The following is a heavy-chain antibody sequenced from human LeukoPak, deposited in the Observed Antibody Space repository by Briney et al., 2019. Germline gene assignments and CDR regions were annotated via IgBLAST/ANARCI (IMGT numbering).Heavy chain of an antibody. CDR3: ARDSGITMIVAKDAFDI. CDR1: GYTFTVYY. Sequence: ASVKVSSTASGYTFTVYYMHWVRQAPGQGLEWMGWINPKSGGTNYVQKFQGRVIFTRDTPITTAYMELSGLRSDDTAVYYCARDSGITMIVAKDAFDIWGQGTMVTVSS. D-gene: IGHD3-22*01. CDR2: INPKSGGT. V-gene: IGHV1-2*02. J-gene: IGHJ3*02.